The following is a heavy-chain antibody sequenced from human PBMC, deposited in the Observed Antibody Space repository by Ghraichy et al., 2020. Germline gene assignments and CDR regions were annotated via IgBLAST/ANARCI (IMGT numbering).Heavy chain of an antibody. V-gene: IGHV3-64*01. CDR3: ARRTVNTLMVVDY. CDR2: ISGDGGST. D-gene: IGHD5-18*01. CDR1: GFIFSNYA. J-gene: IGHJ4*02. Sequence: GGSLRLSCAASGFIFSNYAMHWVRQAPGKRLEYVSAISGDGGSTYYTNSVKGRFTISRDNSKNTLYLQMGSLIAEDMAVYYCARRTVNTLMVVDYWGQGTLVTVSS.